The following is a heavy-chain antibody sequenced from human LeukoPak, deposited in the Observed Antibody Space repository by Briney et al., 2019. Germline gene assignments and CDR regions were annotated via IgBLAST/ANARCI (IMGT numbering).Heavy chain of an antibody. CDR2: IYAGGST. V-gene: IGHV3-66*01. J-gene: IGHJ4*02. CDR3: ARGLYGSGTGDY. D-gene: IGHD3-10*01. CDR1: GFTVSNNY. Sequence: GGSLRLSCAASGFTVSNNYMSWVRQTPGKGLEWVSVIYAGGSTYYAESVKGRFTISRDNSKNTLDLQMNSLRVEDTAVYFCARGLYGSGTGDYWGLGTLVTVSS.